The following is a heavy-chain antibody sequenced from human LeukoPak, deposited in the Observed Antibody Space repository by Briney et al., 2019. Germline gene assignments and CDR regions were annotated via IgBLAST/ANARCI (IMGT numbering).Heavy chain of an antibody. CDR3: ARVPSSSSDYYYYYMDV. V-gene: IGHV4-59*01. D-gene: IGHD6-6*01. Sequence: SETLSLTCTVSDGSISSYYWSWIRQPPGKGLEWIGYIYYSGSTNYNPSLKSRVTISVDTSKNQFSLKLSSVTAADTAVYYCARVPSSSSDYYYYYMDVWGKGTTVTVS. CDR1: DGSISSYY. CDR2: IYYSGST. J-gene: IGHJ6*03.